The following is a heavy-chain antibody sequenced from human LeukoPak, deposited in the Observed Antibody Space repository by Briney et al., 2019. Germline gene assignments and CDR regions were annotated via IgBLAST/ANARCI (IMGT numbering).Heavy chain of an antibody. Sequence: GRSLRLSCAASGFTFSSYAMHWVRQAPGKGLEWVAVISYDGSNKYYADSVKGRFTIPRDNSKNTLYLQMNSLRAEDTAVYYCARDSERSAKWFGEFCGMDVWGQGTTVTVSS. J-gene: IGHJ6*02. CDR3: ARDSERSAKWFGEFCGMDV. V-gene: IGHV3-30-3*01. CDR1: GFTFSSYA. D-gene: IGHD3-10*01. CDR2: ISYDGSNK.